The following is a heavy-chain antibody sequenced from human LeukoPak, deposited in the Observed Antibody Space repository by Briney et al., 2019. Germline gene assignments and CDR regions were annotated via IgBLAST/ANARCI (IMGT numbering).Heavy chain of an antibody. J-gene: IGHJ4*02. V-gene: IGHV3-11*01. CDR1: GFTFSDYY. Sequence: GGSLRLSCAASGFTFSDYYMSWIRQAPGKGLEWVSYISSSGSTIYYADSVKGRFTISRNNAKNSLYLQMNGLRAEDTAVYYCARQQGGYSGYEPFDYWGQGTLVTVSS. D-gene: IGHD5-12*01. CDR2: ISSSGSTI. CDR3: ARQQGGYSGYEPFDY.